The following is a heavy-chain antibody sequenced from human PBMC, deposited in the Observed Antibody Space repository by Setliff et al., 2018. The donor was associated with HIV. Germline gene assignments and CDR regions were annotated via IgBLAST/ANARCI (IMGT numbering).Heavy chain of an antibody. V-gene: IGHV4-61*09. D-gene: IGHD3-22*01. CDR2: IYTSGST. CDR3: ARDRGGYSLD. CDR1: GGSIRGGSYY. Sequence: SETLSLTCTVSGGSIRGGSYYWSWIRQPAGKGLEWIGHIYTSGSTNYNPSLKSRVTISVDTSKNQFSLKLSSVTAADTAVYYCARDRGGYSLDWGQGTLVTVSS. J-gene: IGHJ4*02.